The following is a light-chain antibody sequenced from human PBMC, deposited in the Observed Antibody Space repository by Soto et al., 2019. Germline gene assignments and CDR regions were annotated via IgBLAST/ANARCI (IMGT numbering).Light chain of an antibody. J-gene: IGKJ1*01. CDR2: GAS. CDR1: QSVTSNY. CDR3: HQYGSSPGT. V-gene: IGKV3-20*01. Sequence: EIALTQSPGTLSLSPGERATLSCRASQSVTSNYLAWYQQKPDQAPRLLMFGASIRDTGTPDRFSGSGSGTDFTLAISRLEPEDFALYYCHQYGSSPGTFGQGTKVEVK.